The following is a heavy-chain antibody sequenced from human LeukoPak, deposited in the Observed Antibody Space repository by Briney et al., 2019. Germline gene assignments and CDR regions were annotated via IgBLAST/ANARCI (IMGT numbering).Heavy chain of an antibody. D-gene: IGHD6-13*01. CDR2: NWNGGGT. CDR1: GFTFDDYC. CDR3: ARVSGSSSLGYYFDY. V-gene: IGHV3-20*04. J-gene: IGHJ4*02. Sequence: PGGSLRLSCAASGFTFDDYCMSWIRQAPGKGLEWVSGNWNGGGTGYADSVKGRFTISRDNAKNSLYLQMNSLRAEDTALYYCARVSGSSSLGYYFDYWGQGTMVSVSS.